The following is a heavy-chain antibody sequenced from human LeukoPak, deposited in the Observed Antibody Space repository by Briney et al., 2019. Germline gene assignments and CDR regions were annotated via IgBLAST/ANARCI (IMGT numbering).Heavy chain of an antibody. V-gene: IGHV3-48*01. CDR3: ARDGARSTLYYYDY. CDR2: ISSSSSTI. D-gene: IGHD1-26*01. J-gene: IGHJ4*02. CDR1: GFTFSSYS. Sequence: GGSLRLSCAASGFTFSSYSMNWVRQAPGKGLEWVSYISSSSSTIYYADSVKGRFTNSRDNAKNSLYLQMNSLRAEDTAVYYCARDGARSTLYYYDYWGQGTPVTVSS.